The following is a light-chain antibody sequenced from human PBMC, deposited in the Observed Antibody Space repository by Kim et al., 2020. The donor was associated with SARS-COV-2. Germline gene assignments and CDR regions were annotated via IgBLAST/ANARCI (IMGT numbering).Light chain of an antibody. CDR2: DNN. J-gene: IGLJ2*01. V-gene: IGLV1-51*01. Sequence: GQKVTTSSSGSNSNIVNNYVSRCQQLPGRAPKLLFYDNNKRPSGIADRFSGSKSGTTATLGITGRQIGDEADYYCGTWDSSLSAVVFGGGTQLTVL. CDR3: GTWDSSLSAVV. CDR1: NSNIVNNY.